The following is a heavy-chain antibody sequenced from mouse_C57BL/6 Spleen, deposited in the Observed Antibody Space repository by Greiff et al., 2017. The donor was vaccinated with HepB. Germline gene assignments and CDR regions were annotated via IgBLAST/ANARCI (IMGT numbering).Heavy chain of an antibody. J-gene: IGHJ1*03. CDR1: GYTFTSYW. Sequence: VQLQQPGAELVMPGASVKLSCKASGYTFTSYWMHWVKQRPGQGLEWIGEIDPSDSYTNYNQKFKGKSTLTVDKSSSTAYMQLSSLTSEDSAVYYGARGVTTSFNWYFDVWGTGTTVTVSS. CDR3: ARGVTTSFNWYFDV. D-gene: IGHD2-2*01. V-gene: IGHV1-69*01. CDR2: IDPSDSYT.